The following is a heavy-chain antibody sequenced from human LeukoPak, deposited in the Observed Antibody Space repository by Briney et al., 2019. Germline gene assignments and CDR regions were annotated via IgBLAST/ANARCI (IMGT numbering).Heavy chain of an antibody. J-gene: IGHJ5*02. Sequence: SETLSLTCAVSGGSFSGYYWSWVRQAPGKGLEWIGEINHGGSTNYNPSLKSRVTISVDTSKNQFSLKLSSVTAADTAVYYCARGRRVVVVAAGKWFGPWGQGTLVTVSS. D-gene: IGHD2-15*01. CDR3: ARGRRVVVVAAGKWFGP. CDR2: INHGGST. V-gene: IGHV4-34*01. CDR1: GGSFSGYY.